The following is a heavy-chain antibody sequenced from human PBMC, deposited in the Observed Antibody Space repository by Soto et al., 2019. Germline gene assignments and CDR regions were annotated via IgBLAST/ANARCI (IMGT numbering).Heavy chain of an antibody. Sequence: ASVKVSCKASGYTFTSYDINWVRQATGQGLEWMGWMNPNSGNTGYAQKFQGRVTMTRNTSISTAYTELSSLRSEDTAVYYCARLIIAARTFRFDYWGQGTLVTVSS. J-gene: IGHJ4*02. CDR1: GYTFTSYD. D-gene: IGHD6-6*01. CDR3: ARLIIAARTFRFDY. CDR2: MNPNSGNT. V-gene: IGHV1-8*01.